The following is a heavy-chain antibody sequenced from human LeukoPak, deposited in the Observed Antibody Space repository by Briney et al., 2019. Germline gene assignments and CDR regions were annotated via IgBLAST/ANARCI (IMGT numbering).Heavy chain of an antibody. Sequence: SETLSLTCTVSGGSISSYYWSWIRQPAGKGLAWIGRIFTSGSTNYNPSLMSRVTMSVDTSKNQFSLKLSSVTAADTAVYYCARGLGRRAFDYWGQGTLVTVSS. CDR3: ARGLGRRAFDY. J-gene: IGHJ4*02. D-gene: IGHD1-1*01. CDR1: GGSISSYY. CDR2: IFTSGST. V-gene: IGHV4-4*07.